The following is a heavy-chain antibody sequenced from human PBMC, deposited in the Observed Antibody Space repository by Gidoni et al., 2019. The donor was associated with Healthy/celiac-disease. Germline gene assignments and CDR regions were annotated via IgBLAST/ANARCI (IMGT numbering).Heavy chain of an antibody. D-gene: IGHD2-2*01. CDR1: GGSFSGSY. CDR3: ARGPRGYCSSTSCYVYYGMDV. J-gene: IGHJ6*02. V-gene: IGHV4-34*01. Sequence: QVQLQQWGAGLFKPSETLSLTCAVDGGSFSGSYWIWIRQPPGKGLEWIGEINHSGSTNYNPSLKSRVTISVDTSKNQFSLKLSSVTAADTAVYYCARGPRGYCSSTSCYVYYGMDVWGQGTTVTVSS. CDR2: INHSGST.